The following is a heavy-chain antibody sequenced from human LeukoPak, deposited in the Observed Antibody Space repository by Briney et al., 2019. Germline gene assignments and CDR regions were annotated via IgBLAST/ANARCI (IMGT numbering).Heavy chain of an antibody. D-gene: IGHD4-4*01. CDR1: GGSISSGDYY. CDR3: GLVGYSNYFRAGMDV. CDR2: IYYSGST. V-gene: IGHV4-30-4*01. Sequence: SETLSLTCTVSGGSISSGDYYWSWIRQPPGKGLEWIGYIYYSGSTYYNPSLKSRVTISVDTSKNQFSLKLSSVTAADTAVYYCGLVGYSNYFRAGMDVWGQGTTVTVSS. J-gene: IGHJ6*02.